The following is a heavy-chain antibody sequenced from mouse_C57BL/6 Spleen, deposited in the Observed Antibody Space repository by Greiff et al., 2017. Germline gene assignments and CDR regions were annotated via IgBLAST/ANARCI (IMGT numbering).Heavy chain of an antibody. CDR2: IYPGDGDT. CDR1: GYAFSSYW. D-gene: IGHD4-1*01. CDR3: ARGLTGRSWFAY. Sequence: QVQLKESGAELVKPGASVKISCKASGYAFSSYWMNWVKQRPGKGLEWIGQIYPGDGDTNYNGKFKGKATLTADKSSSTAYMQLSSLTSEDSAVYFCARGLTGRSWFAYWGQGTLVTVSA. V-gene: IGHV1-80*01. J-gene: IGHJ3*01.